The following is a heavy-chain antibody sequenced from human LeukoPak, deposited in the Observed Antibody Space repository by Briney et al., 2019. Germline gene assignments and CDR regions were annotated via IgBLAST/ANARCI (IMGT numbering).Heavy chain of an antibody. CDR2: INSDGSST. V-gene: IGHV3-74*01. D-gene: IGHD4-17*01. Sequence: GGSLRLSCAASGFTFSSYAMSWVRQAPGKGLEWVSRINSDGSSTSYADSVKGRFTISRDNAKNTLYLQMNSLRAEDTAVYYCARIGYDGDYGFADYWGQGTLVTVSS. J-gene: IGHJ4*02. CDR1: GFTFSSYA. CDR3: ARIGYDGDYGFADY.